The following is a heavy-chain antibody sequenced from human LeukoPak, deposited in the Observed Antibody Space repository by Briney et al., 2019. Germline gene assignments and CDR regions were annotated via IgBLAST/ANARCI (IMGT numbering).Heavy chain of an antibody. D-gene: IGHD6-19*01. J-gene: IGHJ4*02. CDR2: ITPSSSYI. CDR3: ASSSGRYID. Sequence: GGSLRLSCAASGFTFSDYYMNWVRQAPGKGLEWVSSITPSSSYIYYADSVKGRFTISRDNAKYSLYLQMNSLRVGDTAVYYCASSSGRYIDWGQGTLVTVSS. CDR1: GFTFSDYY. V-gene: IGHV3-21*01.